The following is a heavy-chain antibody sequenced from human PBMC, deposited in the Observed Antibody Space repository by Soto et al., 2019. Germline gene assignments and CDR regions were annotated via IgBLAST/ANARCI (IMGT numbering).Heavy chain of an antibody. Sequence: KTSETLSLTCTVSGGPIASGGYLWNWIRQHPGKGLEWIGYIFYSGSTYYNPSLKSRITMSVDTSKNQFSLKLNSVTAADTAVYYCAKDQGDYPFFYYYYYYGMDVWGQGTTVTVSS. V-gene: IGHV4-31*03. D-gene: IGHD4-17*01. CDR2: IFYSGST. J-gene: IGHJ6*02. CDR3: AKDQGDYPFFYYYYYYGMDV. CDR1: GGPIASGGYL.